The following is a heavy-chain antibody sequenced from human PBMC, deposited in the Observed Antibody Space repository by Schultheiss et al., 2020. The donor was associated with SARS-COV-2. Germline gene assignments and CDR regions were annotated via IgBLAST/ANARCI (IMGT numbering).Heavy chain of an antibody. V-gene: IGHV3-53*05. CDR1: GFTVSSNY. CDR3: ARDLRGSSSMDV. J-gene: IGHJ6*02. CDR2: IYSGGTT. Sequence: GESLKISCAASGFTVSSNYMSWVRQAPGKGLEWVSVIYSGGTTYYADSVKGRFTISRDNSKNTLYLQMNSLRAEDTAVYYCARDLRGSSSMDVWGQGTTVTVSS. D-gene: IGHD6-6*01.